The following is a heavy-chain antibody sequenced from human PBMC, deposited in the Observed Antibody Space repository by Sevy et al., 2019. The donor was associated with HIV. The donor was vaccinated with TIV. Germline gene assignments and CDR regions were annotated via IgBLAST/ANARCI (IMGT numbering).Heavy chain of an antibody. D-gene: IGHD2-2*02. CDR3: ARDDYCSSTSCYTLRYNWNYDYYYYGMDV. V-gene: IGHV3-30*04. Sequence: GGSLRLSCAASGFTFSSYAMHWVRQAPGKGLEWVAVISYDGSSKYYADSVKGRFTISRDNSKNTLYLQMNSLRAEDXAVYYCARDDYCSSTSCYTLRYNWNYDYYYYGMDVWGQGTTVTVSS. J-gene: IGHJ6*02. CDR2: ISYDGSSK. CDR1: GFTFSSYA.